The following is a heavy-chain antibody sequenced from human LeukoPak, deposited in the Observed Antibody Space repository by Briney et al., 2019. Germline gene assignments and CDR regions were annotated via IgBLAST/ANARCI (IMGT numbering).Heavy chain of an antibody. CDR3: ARDVPSTTYYYYYMDV. D-gene: IGHD1-7*01. V-gene: IGHV1-18*01. J-gene: IGHJ6*03. CDR2: ISAYNGNT. CDR1: GYTLTSYG. Sequence: GASVKVSCKASGYTLTSYGISWVRQAPGQGLEWMGWISAYNGNTNYAQKLQGRVTMTRDTSISTAYMELSRLRSDDTAVYYCARDVPSTTYYYYYMDVWGKGTTVTVSS.